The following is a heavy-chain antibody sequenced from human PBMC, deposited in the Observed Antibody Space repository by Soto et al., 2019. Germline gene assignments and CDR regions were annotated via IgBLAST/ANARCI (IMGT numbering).Heavy chain of an antibody. D-gene: IGHD1-26*01. CDR1: GGSISSHY. V-gene: IGHV4-59*11. Sequence: PSETLSLTCTVSGGSISSHYWSWVRQAPGKGLKWIGHIYYRGSTNYNPSLRSRSTISVDTSKNQFSLKLNSVTTADAAVYYCARDGREASGMDVWGQGTKVTVSS. CDR2: IYYRGST. J-gene: IGHJ6*02. CDR3: ARDGREASGMDV.